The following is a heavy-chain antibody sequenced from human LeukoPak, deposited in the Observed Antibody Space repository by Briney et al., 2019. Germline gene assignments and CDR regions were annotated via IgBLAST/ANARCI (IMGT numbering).Heavy chain of an antibody. V-gene: IGHV1-2*02. Sequence: ASVKVSCKASGFTFTVYYIHRVRQAPGQGLEYVGWINPDSGGTKYIQKFQGRVTMTRDTSISTAYMELSRLRSDDTAVYYCALYSSGLFDPWGQGTLVTVSS. D-gene: IGHD3-22*01. J-gene: IGHJ5*02. CDR1: GFTFTVYY. CDR2: INPDSGGT. CDR3: ALYSSGLFDP.